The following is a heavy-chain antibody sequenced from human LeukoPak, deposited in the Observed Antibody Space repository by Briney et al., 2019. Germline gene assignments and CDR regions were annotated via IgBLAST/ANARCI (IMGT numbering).Heavy chain of an antibody. CDR3: ARSPPTYCSGGSCYYYGMDV. CDR2: IYYSGST. V-gene: IGHV4-59*08. Sequence: SQTLSLTCTVSAGSISSYYWSWIRQPPGKGLEWIWYIYYSGSTNYNPSLKSRVTISVDPSNNQFPLKLSSVTAADTAVYYCARSPPTYCSGGSCYYYGMDVWGQGTTVTVSS. D-gene: IGHD2-15*01. CDR1: AGSISSYY. J-gene: IGHJ6*02.